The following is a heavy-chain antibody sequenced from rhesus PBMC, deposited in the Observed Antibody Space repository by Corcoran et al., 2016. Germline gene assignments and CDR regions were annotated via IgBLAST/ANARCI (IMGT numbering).Heavy chain of an antibody. CDR2: ISGSGGST. V-gene: IGHV4-173*01. Sequence: QLQLQESGPGLVKPSETLSLTCAVSGGSISSNFWSWIRQPPGKGLEWIGRISGSGGSTDYNPSRKSRVTISTDTSKNQFSLKLTSMTAADTAVYYCASGGYNFWTGYYLAYWGQGVLVTVSS. J-gene: IGHJ4*01. CDR1: GGSISSNF. D-gene: IGHD3-3*01. CDR3: ASGGYNFWTGYYLAY.